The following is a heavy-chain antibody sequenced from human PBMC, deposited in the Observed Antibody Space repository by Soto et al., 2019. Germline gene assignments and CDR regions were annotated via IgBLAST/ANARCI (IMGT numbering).Heavy chain of an antibody. D-gene: IGHD1-1*01. CDR2: IRSKANTYAT. J-gene: IGHJ3*02. CDR3: TRRAERLGFDM. Sequence: GGSLRLSCAASGFTFSGSAMHWVRQASGKGLEWVGRIRSKANTYATAYAAPVKGRFTISRDDSKNTAYLQMNSLGTEDTAVYYCTRRAERLGFDMWGQGTMVTVSS. CDR1: GFTFSGSA. V-gene: IGHV3-73*01.